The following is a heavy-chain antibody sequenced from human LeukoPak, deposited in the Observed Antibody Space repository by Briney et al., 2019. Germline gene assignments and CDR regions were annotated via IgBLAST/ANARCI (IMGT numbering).Heavy chain of an antibody. CDR1: GYTFTGNY. V-gene: IGHV1-2*02. CDR2: INPNSGGT. Sequence: ASVKVSCMASGYTFTGNYIHWVRPAPGQGREWMGWINPNSGGTNNVQKLQGRVTMTRDTSISTAYMELSRLTSDDTAVYYCARLSDYRNCFDPWGQGTLVTVSS. D-gene: IGHD3-16*02. CDR3: ARLSDYRNCFDP. J-gene: IGHJ5*02.